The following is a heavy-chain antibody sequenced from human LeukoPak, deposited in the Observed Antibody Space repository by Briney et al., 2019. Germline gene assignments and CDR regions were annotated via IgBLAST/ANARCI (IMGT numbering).Heavy chain of an antibody. Sequence: ASVKVSCTASGYTFTSYYMHWVRQAPGQGLEWMGMINPSGGSTSYAQKFQGRVTMTRDTSTSTVYMELSSLRSEDTAVYYCARGPDYYDPPYYFDYWGQGTLVTVSS. CDR3: ARGPDYYDPPYYFDY. CDR1: GYTFTSYY. D-gene: IGHD3-22*01. J-gene: IGHJ4*02. CDR2: INPSGGST. V-gene: IGHV1-46*01.